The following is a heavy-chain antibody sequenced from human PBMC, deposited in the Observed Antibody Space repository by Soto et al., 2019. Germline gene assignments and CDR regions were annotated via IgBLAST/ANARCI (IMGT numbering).Heavy chain of an antibody. Sequence: SETLSLTCTVSGGTLSSGPYYWTWIRQHPGKGLEWIGYIYHSGSTYYNPSLKSRVTISVDRSKNQFSLKLSSVTAADTAVYYCARAGGLGAVAVDYWGQGTLVTVSS. CDR3: ARAGGLGAVAVDY. J-gene: IGHJ4*02. V-gene: IGHV4-30-2*01. CDR2: IYHSGST. CDR1: GGTLSSGPYY. D-gene: IGHD6-19*01.